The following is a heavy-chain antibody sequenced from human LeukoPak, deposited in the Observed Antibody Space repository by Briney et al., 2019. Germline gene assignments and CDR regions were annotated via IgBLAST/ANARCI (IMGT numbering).Heavy chain of an antibody. Sequence: SETLSLTCAVYGGSFSGYYWSWIRQPPGKGLEWIGEINHSGSTSYNPSLKSRVTISVDTSKNQFSLKLSSVTAADTAVYYCARGRNAQLPRGYYYYYGMDVWGKGTTVTVSS. CDR3: ARGRNAQLPRGYYYYYGMDV. CDR2: INHSGST. J-gene: IGHJ6*04. D-gene: IGHD2-2*01. CDR1: GGSFSGYY. V-gene: IGHV4-34*01.